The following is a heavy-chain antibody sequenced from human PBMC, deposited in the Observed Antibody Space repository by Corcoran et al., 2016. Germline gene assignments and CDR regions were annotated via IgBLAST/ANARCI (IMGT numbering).Heavy chain of an antibody. CDR1: GGTFSSYA. CDR3: ARGLAETGNYYYGMDV. V-gene: IGHV1-69*06. CDR2: IIPIFGTA. Sequence: QVQLVQSGAEVKKPGSSVKVSCKASGGTFSSYAISWVRQAPGQGLEWMGGIIPIFGTANYAQKFQGRVTITADKSTSTAYMELSSLRSEATAVYYCARGLAETGNYYYGMDVWGQGTTVTVSS. J-gene: IGHJ6*02.